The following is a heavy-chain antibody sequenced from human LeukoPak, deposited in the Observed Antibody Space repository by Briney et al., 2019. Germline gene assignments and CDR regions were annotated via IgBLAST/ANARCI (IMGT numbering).Heavy chain of an antibody. J-gene: IGHJ4*02. CDR1: GYTFTGYY. CDR3: ARSRYSSGWRPFDY. Sequence: ASVKVSCKASGYTFTGYYMHWVRQAPGQGLEWMGRINPNSGGTNYAQKFQGRVTMTRDTSISTAYMELSRLRSDDTAVYYCARSRYSSGWRPFDYWGQGTLVTVSS. V-gene: IGHV1-2*06. CDR2: INPNSGGT. D-gene: IGHD6-19*01.